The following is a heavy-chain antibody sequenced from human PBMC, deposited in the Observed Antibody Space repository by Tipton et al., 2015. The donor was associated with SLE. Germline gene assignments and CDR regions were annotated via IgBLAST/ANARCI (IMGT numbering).Heavy chain of an antibody. J-gene: IGHJ5*01. CDR2: TYNNDRT. D-gene: IGHD1-26*01. V-gene: IGHV4-59*11. CDR1: GVSIRRHY. Sequence: TLSLTCTVSGVSIRRHYWSWIRLSPGKGLEWFVYTYNNDRTKYNLSLESRVTVSVDTSNNLLSLKLSSVTAADTAVYFCARFHLKSYYEFDSWGQGKLVTVSP. CDR3: ARFHLKSYYEFDS.